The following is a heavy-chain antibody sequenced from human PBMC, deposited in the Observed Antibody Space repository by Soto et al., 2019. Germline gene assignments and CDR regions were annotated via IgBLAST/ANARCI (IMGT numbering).Heavy chain of an antibody. J-gene: IGHJ4*02. CDR1: GFTFSNYA. Sequence: EVQLLESGGGLVQPGGSLRLSCAASGFTFSNYAMSWVRQAPGKGLEWVSSITGSGDYTYYADSVKGRCTISRDNSKNTLYLQINSLRAEDTAVYYCAKARYYDSTGYLYYFDYWGQGTLVTVSS. CDR2: ITGSGDYT. D-gene: IGHD3-22*01. CDR3: AKARYYDSTGYLYYFDY. V-gene: IGHV3-23*01.